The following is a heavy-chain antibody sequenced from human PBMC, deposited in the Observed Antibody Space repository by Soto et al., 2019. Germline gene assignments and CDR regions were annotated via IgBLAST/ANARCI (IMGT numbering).Heavy chain of an antibody. Sequence: SETLSLTCNVSGGSFSTSTDYWGWIRQPPGKGLEWIGSIYYSGSTDYNPSLRSRVTISVDTSKNQFSLKLSSVTAADTAVYYCARLPLRGIELWVHGFDPWGQGTLVTVSS. CDR2: IYYSGST. D-gene: IGHD5-18*01. CDR3: ARLPLRGIELWVHGFDP. J-gene: IGHJ5*02. CDR1: GGSFSTSTDY. V-gene: IGHV4-39*01.